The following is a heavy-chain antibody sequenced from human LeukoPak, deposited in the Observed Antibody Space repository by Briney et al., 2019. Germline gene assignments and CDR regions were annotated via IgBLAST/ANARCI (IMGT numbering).Heavy chain of an antibody. V-gene: IGHV3-23*01. D-gene: IGHD6-19*01. CDR1: GFTFSGYV. CDR3: AKTSYRQWLSPFDY. CDR2: ISGSGGST. J-gene: IGHJ4*02. Sequence: GGSLRLSCAASGFTFSGYVMNWVRQAPGKGLEWVSAISGSGGSTYYADSVKGRFTISRDNSKNTLYLQMNSLRAEDTAVYYCAKTSYRQWLSPFDYWGQGTLVTVSS.